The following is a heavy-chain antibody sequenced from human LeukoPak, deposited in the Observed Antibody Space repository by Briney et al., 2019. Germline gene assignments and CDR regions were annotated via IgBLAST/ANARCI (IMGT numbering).Heavy chain of an antibody. V-gene: IGHV1-2*02. J-gene: IGHJ4*02. D-gene: IGHD5-12*01. Sequence: ASVKVSCKASGYTFTGYYMHWVRQAPGQGLEWMGWINPNSGGTNYAQKFQGRVTMTRDTSISTAYTELSRLRSDDTAVYYCARRGYSGYDSDDLGDYWGQGTLVTVSS. CDR1: GYTFTGYY. CDR2: INPNSGGT. CDR3: ARRGYSGYDSDDLGDY.